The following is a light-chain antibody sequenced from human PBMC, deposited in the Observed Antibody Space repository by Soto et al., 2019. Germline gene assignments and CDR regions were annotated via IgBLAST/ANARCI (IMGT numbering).Light chain of an antibody. V-gene: IGKV3-20*01. CDR1: QSVSSNY. CDR2: GAS. Sequence: EVMLTQSPGTLSLSPGERATLSCRASQSVSSNYLAWYQQKSGQAPRLLIYGASNRATGIPDRFSGSGSGTDFTLIISRLEPEDFAVYYCQQYDTSPRTFGQGTKVEFK. CDR3: QQYDTSPRT. J-gene: IGKJ1*01.